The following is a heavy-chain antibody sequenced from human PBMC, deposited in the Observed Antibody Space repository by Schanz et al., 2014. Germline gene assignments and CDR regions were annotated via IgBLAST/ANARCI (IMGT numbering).Heavy chain of an antibody. CDR1: GGTFSSFG. CDR3: AYYDVLTGFDY. V-gene: IGHV1-69*02. Sequence: VQLEQSGAEVKKPGSSVKVSCKASGGTFSSFGINWVRQAPGQGLEWMGRIIPSLGLAKYEQKFQDKVTITADTSTTTAYMELSGLRSEDTAVYYCAYYDVLTGFDYWGQGTQVTVSS. CDR2: IIPSLGLA. J-gene: IGHJ4*02. D-gene: IGHD3-9*01.